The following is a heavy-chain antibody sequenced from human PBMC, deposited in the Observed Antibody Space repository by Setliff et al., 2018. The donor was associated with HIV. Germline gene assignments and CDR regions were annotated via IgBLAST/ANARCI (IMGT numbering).Heavy chain of an antibody. CDR1: EYSFTSYD. J-gene: IGHJ6*03. CDR3: AAASNRRVRGVNLHYYYYMDV. Sequence: RASVKVSCKPSEYSFTSYDINWVRQATGQGLEWMGWLNPNSHNTGYAQKFQGRVAMTWDTSISTAYTVLSNLKSEDTAVYYCAAASNRRVRGVNLHYYYYMDVWGKGTTVTVSS. CDR2: LNPNSHNT. D-gene: IGHD3-10*01. V-gene: IGHV1-8*01.